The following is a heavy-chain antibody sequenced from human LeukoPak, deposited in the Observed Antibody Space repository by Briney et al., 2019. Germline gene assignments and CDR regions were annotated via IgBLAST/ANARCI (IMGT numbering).Heavy chain of an antibody. CDR2: IRNKAYGGTT. J-gene: IGHJ6*03. CDR3: TRVDLGVVAYYYYYYMDV. V-gene: IGHV3-49*04. D-gene: IGHD3-22*01. CDR1: GFTFGDYA. Sequence: PGGSLRLSCTASGFTFGDYAMSWVRQAPGKGLEWVGFIRNKAYGGTTEYAASVKGRFTISRDDSKSIAYLQMNSLKTEDTAVYYCTRVDLGVVAYYYYYYMDVWGKGTTVTVSS.